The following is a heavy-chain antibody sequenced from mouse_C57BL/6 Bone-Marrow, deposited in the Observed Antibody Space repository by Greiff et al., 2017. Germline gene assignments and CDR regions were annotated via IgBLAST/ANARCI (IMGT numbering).Heavy chain of an antibody. CDR2: FYPGSGSI. J-gene: IGHJ3*01. Sequence: VQLQQSGAELVKPGASVKLSCKASGYTFTEYTIHWVKQRSGQGLEWIGWFYPGSGSIKYNEKFKDKDTLTADKSSSTVYMELSRLTSEDSAVYFCARHEDTGGYYDWVWFAYWGQGTLVTVSA. V-gene: IGHV1-62-2*01. CDR1: GYTFTEYT. CDR3: ARHEDTGGYYDWVWFAY. D-gene: IGHD2-3*01.